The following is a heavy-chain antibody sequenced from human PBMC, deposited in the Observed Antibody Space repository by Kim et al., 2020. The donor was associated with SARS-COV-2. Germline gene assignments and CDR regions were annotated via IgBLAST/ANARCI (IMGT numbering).Heavy chain of an antibody. V-gene: IGHV3-30-3*01. D-gene: IGHD1-20*01. Sequence: PGGSLRLSCAASGFSFNTYSVHWVRQAPGKGLEWVTIISYDGINKHYADSVKGRFTISRDNSKNTVYLQMNSLGPEDTAVYYCARGNTISGTHFDYWGQGTLVTVSS. CDR1: GFSFNTYS. CDR2: ISYDGINK. J-gene: IGHJ4*02. CDR3: ARGNTISGTHFDY.